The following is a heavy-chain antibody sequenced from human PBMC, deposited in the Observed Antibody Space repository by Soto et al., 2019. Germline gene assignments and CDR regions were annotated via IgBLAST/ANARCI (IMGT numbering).Heavy chain of an antibody. J-gene: IGHJ6*02. CDR1: GGTFSSYA. Sequence: SVKVSCKASGGTFSSYAISWVRQAPGQGLEWMGGIIPIFGTANYAQKFQGRVTITADKSTSTAYMELSSLRSEDTAVYYCARPIAARPPSSYYYYYGMDVWGQGTTVTVSS. CDR2: IIPIFGTA. V-gene: IGHV1-69*06. D-gene: IGHD6-6*01. CDR3: ARPIAARPPSSYYYYYGMDV.